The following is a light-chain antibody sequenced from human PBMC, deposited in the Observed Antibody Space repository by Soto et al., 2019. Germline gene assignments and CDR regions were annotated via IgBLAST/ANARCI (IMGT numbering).Light chain of an antibody. CDR1: QSVSSY. CDR3: QQRLT. CDR2: DAS. Sequence: EIVLTQSPATLSLSPGERATLSCRASQSVSSYLAWYQQKPGQAPRLLIYDASNRATGIPARFSGSGSGTDFTLTISSLEPEDFAVYYCQQRLTFGQGTRLEI. J-gene: IGKJ5*01. V-gene: IGKV3-11*01.